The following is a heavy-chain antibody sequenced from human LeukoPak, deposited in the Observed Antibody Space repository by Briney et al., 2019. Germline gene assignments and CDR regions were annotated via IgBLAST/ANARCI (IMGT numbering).Heavy chain of an antibody. Sequence: VTSVKVSCKASGGTFSSYAISWVRQAPGQGLEWMGRIIPILGIANYAQKFRGRVTITADKSTSTAYMELSSLRSEDTAVYYCARSAVAGTTSFDYWSQGTLVTVS. J-gene: IGHJ4*02. CDR1: GGTFSSYA. D-gene: IGHD6-19*01. V-gene: IGHV1-69*04. CDR3: ARSAVAGTTSFDY. CDR2: IIPILGIA.